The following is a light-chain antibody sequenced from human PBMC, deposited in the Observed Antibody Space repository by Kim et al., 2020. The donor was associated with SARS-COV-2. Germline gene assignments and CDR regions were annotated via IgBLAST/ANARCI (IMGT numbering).Light chain of an antibody. V-gene: IGLV3-1*01. CDR3: QAWESSALV. CDR2: QDS. Sequence: SYELTQPPSVSVSPGQTASITCSGDKLGDKYACWYQQKPGQFPVLVIYQDSKRPSGIPERFSGSNSGNTATLTISGTQAMDEADYYCQAWESSALVFGGG. CDR1: KLGDKY. J-gene: IGLJ2*01.